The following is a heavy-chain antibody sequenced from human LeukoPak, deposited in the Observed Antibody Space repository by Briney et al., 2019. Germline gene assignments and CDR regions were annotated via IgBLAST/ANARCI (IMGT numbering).Heavy chain of an antibody. J-gene: IGHJ4*02. Sequence: ASVKVSCKASGGTFSSYAISWVRQAPGQGLEWMGWMNPNSGNTGYAQKFQGRVTMTRNTSISTAYMELSSLRSEDTAVYYCARANYDFWSGYSFYFDYWGQGTLVTVSS. CDR3: ARANYDFWSGYSFYFDY. D-gene: IGHD3-3*01. CDR1: GGTFSSYA. CDR2: MNPNSGNT. V-gene: IGHV1-8*02.